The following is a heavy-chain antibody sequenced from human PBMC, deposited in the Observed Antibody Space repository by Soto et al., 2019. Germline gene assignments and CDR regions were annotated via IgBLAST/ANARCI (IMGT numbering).Heavy chain of an antibody. D-gene: IGHD4-17*01. CDR2: IIPIFGTA. CDR3: ARNYAGLDYGDYASPRRNYYYCYVMDV. V-gene: IGHV1-69*13. CDR1: GGTFSSYA. J-gene: IGHJ6*02. Sequence: VKVYCKASGGTFSSYAINWVRQAPRQGLEWMGGIIPIFGTANYAQKFQGRVTITAYESTSTAYMELSSLRSEDTAVYYCARNYAGLDYGDYASPRRNYYYCYVMDVWGQGTTVTVSS.